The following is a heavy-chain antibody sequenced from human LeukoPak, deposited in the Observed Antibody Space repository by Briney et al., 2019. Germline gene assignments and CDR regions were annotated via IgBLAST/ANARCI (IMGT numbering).Heavy chain of an antibody. D-gene: IGHD5-24*01. Sequence: SVKVSCKASGGTFISYAISWVRQAPGQGLEWMGGIIPIFGTANYAQKFQGRVTITADESTSTAYMELSSLRSEDTAVYYCASSWRWLQLGELDYWGQGTLVTVSS. V-gene: IGHV1-69*13. J-gene: IGHJ4*02. CDR1: GGTFISYA. CDR3: ASSWRWLQLGELDY. CDR2: IIPIFGTA.